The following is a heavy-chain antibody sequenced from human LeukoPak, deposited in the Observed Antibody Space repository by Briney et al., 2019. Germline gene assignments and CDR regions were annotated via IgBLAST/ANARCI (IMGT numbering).Heavy chain of an antibody. J-gene: IGHJ5*02. CDR3: ARGQGFVVVPAATENNWFDP. CDR2: INHSGST. CDR1: GFAFTSYS. Sequence: PGGSLRLSCAASGFAFTSYSMSWIRQPPGKGLEWIGEINHSGSTNYNPSLKSRVTISVDTSKNQFSLKLSSVTAADTAVYYCARGQGFVVVPAATENNWFDPWGQGTLVTVSS. V-gene: IGHV4-34*01. D-gene: IGHD2-2*01.